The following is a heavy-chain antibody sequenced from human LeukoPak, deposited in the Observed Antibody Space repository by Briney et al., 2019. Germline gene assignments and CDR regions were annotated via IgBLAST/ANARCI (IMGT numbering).Heavy chain of an antibody. CDR3: AATVDTAMANYYYYYMDV. V-gene: IGHV3-53*01. CDR2: IYSGGST. Sequence: PGGSLRLSCAGSGFTVSDAWMNWVRQAPGKGLEWVSVIYSGGSTYYADSVKGRFTISRDNSKNTLYLQMNSLRAEDTAVYYCAATVDTAMANYYYYYMDVWGKGTTVTISS. J-gene: IGHJ6*03. CDR1: GFTVSDAW. D-gene: IGHD5-18*01.